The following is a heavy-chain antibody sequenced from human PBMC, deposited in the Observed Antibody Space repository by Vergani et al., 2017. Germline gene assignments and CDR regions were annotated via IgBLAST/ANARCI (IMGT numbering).Heavy chain of an antibody. V-gene: IGHV4-31*03. Sequence: QVQLQESGPGLVKPSQTLSLTCTVSGGSISSGGYYWSWIRQHPGKGLEWIGYIHYSGSTYYNPSLKSRVTISVDTSKNQFSLKLSSVTAADTAVYYCARGGPEYECWSGYSYCGFDPWGQGTLVTVSS. CDR3: ARGGPEYECWSGYSYCGFDP. D-gene: IGHD3-3*01. CDR1: GGSISSGGYY. CDR2: IHYSGST. J-gene: IGHJ5*02.